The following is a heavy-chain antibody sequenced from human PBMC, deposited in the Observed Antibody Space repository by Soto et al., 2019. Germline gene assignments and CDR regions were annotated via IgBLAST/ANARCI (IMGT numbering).Heavy chain of an antibody. CDR3: AKVFYDFWSGYSPSYYYFDY. Sequence: VGSLRHSCAASGGTCISYGMRWVRQAPGKGLEWVAVISYDGSNKYYADSVKGRFTISRDNSKNTLYLQMNSLRAEDTAVYYCAKVFYDFWSGYSPSYYYFDYWGQGTLVTVSS. J-gene: IGHJ4*02. CDR1: GGTCISYG. V-gene: IGHV3-30*18. D-gene: IGHD3-3*01. CDR2: ISYDGSNK.